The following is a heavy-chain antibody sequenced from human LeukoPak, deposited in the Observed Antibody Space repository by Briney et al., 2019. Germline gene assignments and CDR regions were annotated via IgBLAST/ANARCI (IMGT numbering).Heavy chain of an antibody. CDR2: INPNSGDT. CDR3: ARYLSPSSFDF. J-gene: IGHJ4*02. Sequence: ASVKVSCKASGYTFTGYYMHWVRQAPGQGLKWMGWINPNSGDTNYAQNFQGRVTMTSDTSITTAYMELSRLTSDDTAVYYCARYLSPSSFDFWGQGTLVTVSS. V-gene: IGHV1-2*02. D-gene: IGHD6-6*01. CDR1: GYTFTGYY.